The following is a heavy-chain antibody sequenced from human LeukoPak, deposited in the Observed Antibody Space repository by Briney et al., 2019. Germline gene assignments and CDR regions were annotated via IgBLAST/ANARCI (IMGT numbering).Heavy chain of an antibody. J-gene: IGHJ4*02. CDR2: INHSGST. V-gene: IGHV4-34*01. CDR1: GGSISSYY. CDR3: ARGQSWIQLWLRRGNFDY. D-gene: IGHD5-18*01. Sequence: SETPSLTCTVSGGSISSYYWSWIRQPPGKGLEWIGEINHSGSTNYNPSLKSRVTISVDTSKNQFSLKLSSVTAADTAVYYCARGQSWIQLWLRRGNFDYWGQGTLVTVSS.